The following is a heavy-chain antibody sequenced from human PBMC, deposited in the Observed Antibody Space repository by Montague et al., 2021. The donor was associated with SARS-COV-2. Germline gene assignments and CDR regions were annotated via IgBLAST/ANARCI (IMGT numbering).Heavy chain of an antibody. Sequence: SLRLSCAASGFTFSNYAMSWVRQAPGKGLEWVSAISGSGGSTYYADSVKGRFTTSRDNSKNTLYLQMNSLRAEDTAVYYCAKDPHYDFWSGYYLDYWGQGTLVTVSS. V-gene: IGHV3-23*01. CDR1: GFTFSNYA. J-gene: IGHJ4*02. D-gene: IGHD3-3*01. CDR2: ISGSGGST. CDR3: AKDPHYDFWSGYYLDY.